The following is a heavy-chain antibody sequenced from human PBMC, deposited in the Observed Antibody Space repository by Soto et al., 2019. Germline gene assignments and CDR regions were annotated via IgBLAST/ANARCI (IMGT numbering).Heavy chain of an antibody. CDR3: AKEFYYDASGQYSDLYFDS. Sequence: PGGSLRLSCAASGFSFSSYAMSWVRQAPPQGLEWVSSISTRGGRTYYADSVKGRFSISRDNSANAVYLDMDNLRAGDTGIYYCAKEFYYDASGQYSDLYFDSWVQGALVTVSP. D-gene: IGHD3-22*01. CDR1: GFSFSSYA. CDR2: ISTRGGRT. V-gene: IGHV3-23*01. J-gene: IGHJ4*02.